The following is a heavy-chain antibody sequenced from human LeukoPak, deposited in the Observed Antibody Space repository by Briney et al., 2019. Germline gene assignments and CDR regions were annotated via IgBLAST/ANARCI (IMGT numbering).Heavy chain of an antibody. Sequence: SETLSLTCAVYGGSFSGYYWSWIRQPPGKGLERIGEINHSGSTNYNPSLKSRVTISVDTSKNQFSLKLSSVTAADTAVYYCARGRGTTVTIFDYWGQGTLVTVSS. CDR1: GGSFSGYY. CDR3: ARGRGTTVTIFDY. V-gene: IGHV4-34*01. D-gene: IGHD4-17*01. CDR2: INHSGST. J-gene: IGHJ4*02.